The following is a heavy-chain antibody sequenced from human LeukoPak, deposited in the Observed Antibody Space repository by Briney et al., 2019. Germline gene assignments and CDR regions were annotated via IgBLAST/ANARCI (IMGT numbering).Heavy chain of an antibody. J-gene: IGHJ4*02. Sequence: ASVKVSCKASGYTFTSYYMHWVRQAPGQGLEWMGIINPSGGSTSYAQKFQGRVTMTRDTSTGTAYMELRSLRSDDTAVYYCARDTVGTHRKYCSSTSCYGNFDYWGQGTLVTVSS. CDR3: ARDTVGTHRKYCSSTSCYGNFDY. CDR1: GYTFTSYY. D-gene: IGHD2-2*01. CDR2: INPSGGST. V-gene: IGHV1-46*01.